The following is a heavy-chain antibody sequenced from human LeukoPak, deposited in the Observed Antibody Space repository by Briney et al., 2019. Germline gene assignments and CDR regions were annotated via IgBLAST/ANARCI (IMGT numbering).Heavy chain of an antibody. CDR3: ARVSLVRGAPDYYFDY. J-gene: IGHJ4*02. D-gene: IGHD3-10*01. Sequence: SETLSLTCTVSGGSFSSYYWSWIRQPPGKGLEWIGYIYYSGSTNYNPSLKSRVTISVDTSKNQFSLKLSSVTAADTAVYYCARVSLVRGAPDYYFDYWGQGTLVTVSS. CDR2: IYYSGST. V-gene: IGHV4-59*12. CDR1: GGSFSSYY.